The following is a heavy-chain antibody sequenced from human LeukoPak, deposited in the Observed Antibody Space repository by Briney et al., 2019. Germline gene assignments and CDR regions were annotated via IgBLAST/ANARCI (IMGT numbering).Heavy chain of an antibody. D-gene: IGHD5-12*01. CDR3: ARDRRGGYSWYFDY. Sequence: PGGSLRLSCAASGFTFSSYWMSWVRQAPGKGLEWVANIKQDGSEKYYVDSVKGRFTISRDNAKNSLYLQMNSLRAEDTAVYYCARDRRGGYSWYFDYWGQGTLVTVSS. J-gene: IGHJ4*02. V-gene: IGHV3-7*01. CDR2: IKQDGSEK. CDR1: GFTFSSYW.